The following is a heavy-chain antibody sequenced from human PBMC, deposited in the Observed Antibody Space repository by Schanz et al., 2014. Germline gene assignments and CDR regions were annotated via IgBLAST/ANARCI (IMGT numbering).Heavy chain of an antibody. CDR1: GLTFSDYY. V-gene: IGHV3-11*04. CDR3: ARLSVAGSPHVNYWYFDL. J-gene: IGHJ2*01. Sequence: QVQLVESGGGVVKPGGSLRLSCAASGLTFSDYYMSWIRQAPGKGLEWVSGISGSGGSTYDADSVKGRFTTSRDNSKNTLYLQMNSLRAEDTAVYFCARLSVAGSPHVNYWYFDLWGRGTLVTVSS. CDR2: ISGSGGST. D-gene: IGHD6-19*01.